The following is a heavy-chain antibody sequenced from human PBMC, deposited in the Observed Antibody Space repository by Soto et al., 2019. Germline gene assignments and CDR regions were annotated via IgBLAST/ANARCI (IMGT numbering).Heavy chain of an antibody. D-gene: IGHD5-18*01. CDR2: LYSGGST. CDR1: GLTVSSNY. V-gene: IGHV3-66*01. Sequence: EVQLVESGGGLVQPGGSLRLSCAASGLTVSSNYMSWVRQAPGKGLEWVSFLYSGGSTHYADSVKGRFTISRDNSKNTLYLQMSSLGAEDTAVYYCATGYSYGWATVDYWGQGTLVTVSS. CDR3: ATGYSYGWATVDY. J-gene: IGHJ4*02.